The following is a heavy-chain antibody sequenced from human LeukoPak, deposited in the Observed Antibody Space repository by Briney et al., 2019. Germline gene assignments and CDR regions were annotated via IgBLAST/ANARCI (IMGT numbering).Heavy chain of an antibody. CDR2: ISGSGGST. CDR3: IKEHYTVTTFTFDY. D-gene: IGHD4-17*01. J-gene: IGHJ4*02. CDR1: GFTFSSYG. V-gene: IGHV3-23*01. Sequence: GGSLRLSCAASGFTFSSYGMSWVRQAPGKGLEWVSAISGSGGSTYYADSVKGRFTISRDNSKNTLYLQMNSLRAEDTAIYYCIKEHYTVTTFTFDYWGQGTLVTVSS.